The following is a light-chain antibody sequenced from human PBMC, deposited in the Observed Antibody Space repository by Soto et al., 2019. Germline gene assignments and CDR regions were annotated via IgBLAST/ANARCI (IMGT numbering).Light chain of an antibody. CDR1: TSDIGGYRY. J-gene: IGLJ1*01. CDR3: SSYRGYSNYLV. CDR2: DVY. Sequence: QSALTQPPSASGSPGQSVTISCTGTTSDIGGYRYVSWYQQYPGKAPKLIISDVYKRPSGVPDRFSASKSGNTASLTVSGLQAEDEAEYYCSSYRGYSNYLVFGTGTKLTVL. V-gene: IGLV2-8*01.